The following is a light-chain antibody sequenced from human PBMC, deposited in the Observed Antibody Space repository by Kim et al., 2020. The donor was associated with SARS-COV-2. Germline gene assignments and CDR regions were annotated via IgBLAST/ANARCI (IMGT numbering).Light chain of an antibody. CDR1: SGHSSYA. CDR3: QTWGTGMNWV. CDR2: LNSEGSH. J-gene: IGLJ3*02. V-gene: IGLV4-69*01. Sequence: VKLPRTLSSGHSSYAIAWHQQQPEKGPRYLMKLNSEGSHSKGDGLTDRFSGSSSGAERYLTISGLLSEDGADYYCQTWGTGMNWVFGGGTQLTVL.